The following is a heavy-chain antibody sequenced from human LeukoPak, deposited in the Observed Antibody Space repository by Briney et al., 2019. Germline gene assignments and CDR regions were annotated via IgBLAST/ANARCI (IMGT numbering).Heavy chain of an antibody. CDR1: GFTFSSYG. CDR3: ASYGVSGWYRVDY. Sequence: PGGSLRLSCAASGFTFSSYGMHWVRQAPGKGLEWVAFIRYDGSNKYYADSVKGRFTISRDNSKNTLYLQMNSLRAEDTAVYYCASYGVSGWYRVDYWGQGTLVTVSS. D-gene: IGHD6-19*01. V-gene: IGHV3-30*02. J-gene: IGHJ4*02. CDR2: IRYDGSNK.